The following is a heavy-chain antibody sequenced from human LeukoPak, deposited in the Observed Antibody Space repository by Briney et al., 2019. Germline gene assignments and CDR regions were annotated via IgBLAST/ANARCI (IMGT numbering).Heavy chain of an antibody. Sequence: PGGSLRLSCAASGFTFSTYGMHWVRQAPGKGLEWVAVISYDGSDKYYADSVKGRFTISRDNSKNTLYLQMNSLRAEDTAVYYCAKDGYDSQTLLAFGYWGQGTLVTVSS. D-gene: IGHD3-22*01. CDR3: AKDGYDSQTLLAFGY. CDR2: ISYDGSDK. V-gene: IGHV3-30*18. CDR1: GFTFSTYG. J-gene: IGHJ4*02.